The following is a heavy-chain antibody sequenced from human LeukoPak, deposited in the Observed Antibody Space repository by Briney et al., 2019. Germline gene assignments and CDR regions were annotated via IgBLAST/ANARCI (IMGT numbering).Heavy chain of an antibody. V-gene: IGHV3-7*03. Sequence: GGSLRLSCAASGFTFSSYWMSWVRQAPGKGLEWVANIKQDGSEKYYVDSVKGRFTISRDNAKNSLYLQMNSLRAEDTAAYYCARTGSLAPYFGMDVWGKGTTVTVSS. CDR3: ARTGSLAPYFGMDV. D-gene: IGHD2-15*01. CDR2: IKQDGSEK. J-gene: IGHJ6*04. CDR1: GFTFSSYW.